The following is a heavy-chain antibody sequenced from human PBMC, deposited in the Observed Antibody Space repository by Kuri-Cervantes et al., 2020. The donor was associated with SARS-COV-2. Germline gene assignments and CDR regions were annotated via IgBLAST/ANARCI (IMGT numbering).Heavy chain of an antibody. CDR3: ATSGTSTDHYFDY. J-gene: IGHJ4*02. V-gene: IGHV1-2*04. CDR1: GYTFTGYY. CDR2: INPNSGDT. Sequence: ASVKVSCKASGYTFTGYYMHWVRQAPGQGLEWMGWINPNSGDTNYAQNFQGWVTVTRDTSISTAYVELSRLRSDDTAVYYCATSGTSTDHYFDYWGQGTLVTVSS. D-gene: IGHD1-14*01.